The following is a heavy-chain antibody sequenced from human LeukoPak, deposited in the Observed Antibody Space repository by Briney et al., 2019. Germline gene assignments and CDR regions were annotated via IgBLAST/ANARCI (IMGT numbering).Heavy chain of an antibody. CDR3: ARGAFLSADY. CDR2: ITSNRTI. J-gene: IGHJ4*02. V-gene: IGHV3-48*01. CDR1: GFTFSSYI. D-gene: IGHD3-3*02. Sequence: GGSLRLSCAASGFTFSSYILTWVRQAPGKGLEWVSYITSNRTIYYEDSVKGRFTISRDNDKNSLYLQMNSLRSEDTAVYYCARGAFLSADYWGQGTLVTVSS.